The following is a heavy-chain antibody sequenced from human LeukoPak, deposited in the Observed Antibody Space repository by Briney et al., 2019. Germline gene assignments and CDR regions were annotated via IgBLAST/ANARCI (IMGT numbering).Heavy chain of an antibody. CDR1: GGSFSGYY. D-gene: IGHD2-2*01. J-gene: IGHJ5*01. Sequence: PSETLSLTCAVYGGSFSGYYWGWIRQPPGKGLEWIGEINHSGSTNYNPSLKSRVTISRDTSKNQFSLKLNSVTAADTAVYYCARGGRGVPPARPFKPGNWFDSWGQGTLVTVFS. CDR2: INHSGST. V-gene: IGHV4-34*01. CDR3: ARGGRGVPPARPFKPGNWFDS.